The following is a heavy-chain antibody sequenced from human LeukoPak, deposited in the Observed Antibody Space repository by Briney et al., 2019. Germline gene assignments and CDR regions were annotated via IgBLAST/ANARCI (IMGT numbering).Heavy chain of an antibody. Sequence: ASVKVSCKASAYTFTGYYMPWVRQAPGQGLEWMGWINPNSGGTNYAQKFQGRVTMTRDTSISTAYMELSRLRSDDTAVYYCARDPEGAIRSAEMFDYWGQGTLVTVSS. D-gene: IGHD1-26*01. J-gene: IGHJ4*02. CDR1: AYTFTGYY. CDR2: INPNSGGT. V-gene: IGHV1-2*02. CDR3: ARDPEGAIRSAEMFDY.